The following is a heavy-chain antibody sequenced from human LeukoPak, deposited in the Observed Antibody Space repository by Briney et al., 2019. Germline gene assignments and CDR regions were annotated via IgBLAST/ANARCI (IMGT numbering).Heavy chain of an antibody. V-gene: IGHV3-23*01. D-gene: IGHD2-15*01. CDR3: ENTVAATPIWWFDP. Sequence: GGSLRLSCAASGFTFSSYAMSWVRQAPGKGLEWVSAISGSGGSTYYADSVKGRFTISRDNSKNTLYLQMNSLRAEDTAVYYCENTVAATPIWWFDPWGQGTLVTVSS. J-gene: IGHJ5*02. CDR1: GFTFSSYA. CDR2: ISGSGGST.